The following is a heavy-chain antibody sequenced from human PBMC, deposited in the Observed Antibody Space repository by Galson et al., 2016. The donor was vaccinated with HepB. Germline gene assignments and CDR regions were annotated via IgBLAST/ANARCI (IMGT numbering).Heavy chain of an antibody. CDR1: GGSFSGYY. D-gene: IGHD6-19*01. V-gene: IGHV4-34*01. J-gene: IGHJ5*02. CDR3: ARTQAVAGPNWFDP. CDR2: INHGGSA. Sequence: SETLSLTCGVSGGSFSGYYGSWIRQPPGKGLEWIGEINHGGSANYNPSLKSRVTSSVDTSKNQFSLKLRSVTAADTAIYYCARTQAVAGPNWFDPWGQGTLVSVSS.